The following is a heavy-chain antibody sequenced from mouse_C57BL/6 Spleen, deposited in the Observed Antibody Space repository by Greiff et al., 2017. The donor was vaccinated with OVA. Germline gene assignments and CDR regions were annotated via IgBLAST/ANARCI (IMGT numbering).Heavy chain of an antibody. CDR1: GFTIKNTY. Sequence: VQLQQSVAELVRPGASVKLSCTASGFTIKNTYMHWVKQRPEQGLEWIGRIDPANGNTKYAPKFQGKATITADTSSNTAYLQLSSLTSEDTAIDYCAYSNFQGWAMDYWGQGTSVTVSS. V-gene: IGHV14-3*01. D-gene: IGHD2-5*01. CDR3: AYSNFQGWAMDY. CDR2: IDPANGNT. J-gene: IGHJ4*01.